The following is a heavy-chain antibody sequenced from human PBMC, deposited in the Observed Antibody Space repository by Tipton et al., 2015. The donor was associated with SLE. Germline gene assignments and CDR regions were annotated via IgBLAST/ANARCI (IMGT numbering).Heavy chain of an antibody. D-gene: IGHD3-16*01. CDR2: IFYTGST. J-gene: IGHJ6*02. Sequence: TLSLTCTVSGGSISSYFWTWIRQPPGKGLEWIGHIFYTGSTRYNPSLKSRVTISVDTSKSQIFLKMSSVTAAYTAVYYCARDSLNWGSYYHGMDVWGQGTTVTVSS. CDR3: ARDSLNWGSYYHGMDV. CDR1: GGSISSYF. V-gene: IGHV4-59*01.